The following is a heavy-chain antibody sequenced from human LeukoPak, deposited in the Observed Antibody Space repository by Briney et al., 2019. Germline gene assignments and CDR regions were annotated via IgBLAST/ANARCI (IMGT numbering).Heavy chain of an antibody. CDR3: AKELSSGYLKYYFDY. CDR1: GFTFDDYA. CDR2: ISWNSGSI. J-gene: IGHJ4*02. D-gene: IGHD3-22*01. V-gene: IGHV3-9*01. Sequence: GGSLRLSCAASGFTFDDYAMHWVRHAPGKGLEWVSGISWNSGSIGYADSVKGRFTISRDNAKNSLYLQMNSLRAEDTALYYCAKELSSGYLKYYFDYWGQGTLVTVSS.